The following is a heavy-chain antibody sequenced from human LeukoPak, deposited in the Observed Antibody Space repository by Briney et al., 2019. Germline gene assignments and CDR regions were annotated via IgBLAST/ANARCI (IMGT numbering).Heavy chain of an antibody. D-gene: IGHD2-21*01. J-gene: IGHJ4*02. CDR2: INPSGGST. V-gene: IGHV1-46*01. CDR1: GYTFTSYY. CDR3: AREGEVIVTDNLFY. Sequence: ASVKVSCRASGYTFTSYYMHWVRQAPGQGLEWMGIINPSGGSTTYAQMFQGRVTMTRDTSTRTVYMELSSLRSEDTAAYYCAREGEVIVTDNLFYWGQGTLVTVSS.